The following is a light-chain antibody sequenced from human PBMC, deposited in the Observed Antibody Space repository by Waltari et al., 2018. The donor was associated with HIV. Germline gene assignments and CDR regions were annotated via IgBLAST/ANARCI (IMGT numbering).Light chain of an antibody. J-gene: IGLJ2*01. CDR3: QSTDRSGSYII. V-gene: IGLV3-25*03. CDR2: KDS. CDR1: ALSMQY. Sequence: SYELTQPPSLSVSPGQTARITCSGAALSMQYGNWYQQKPGQAPWLVIYKDSERSSGIPERFSGSSSGTTVTLTISGAQAEDEAAYFCQSTDRSGSYIIFGGGTKLTVL.